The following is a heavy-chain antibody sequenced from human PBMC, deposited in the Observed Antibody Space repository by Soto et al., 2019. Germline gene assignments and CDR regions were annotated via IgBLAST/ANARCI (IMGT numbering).Heavy chain of an antibody. D-gene: IGHD7-27*01. CDR3: ARTLLGGPFDY. CDR1: GGSISSGGYS. V-gene: IGHV4-30-2*01. J-gene: IGHJ4*02. CDR2: IYHSGST. Sequence: SETLSLTCAVSGGSISSGGYSWSWIRQPPGKGLEWIGYIYHSGSTYYNPSLKSRVTISVDRSKNQFSLKLSSVTAADTAVYYCARTLLGGPFDYWGQGTLVTVSS.